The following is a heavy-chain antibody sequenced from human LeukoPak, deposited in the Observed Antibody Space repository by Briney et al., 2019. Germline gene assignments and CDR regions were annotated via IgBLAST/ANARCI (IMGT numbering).Heavy chain of an antibody. D-gene: IGHD3-22*01. J-gene: IGHJ3*02. CDR1: GGSISSGSYS. Sequence: PSETLSLTCTVSGGSISSGSYSWSWIRQPAGKGLEWIGHIFISGSTNYNPSLKSRVTISVDTSKNQFSLKLSSVTAADTAVYYCARSPESDLYYYDSSGYYLNAFDIWGQGTMVTVSS. CDR2: IFISGST. V-gene: IGHV4-61*09. CDR3: ARSPESDLYYYDSSGYYLNAFDI.